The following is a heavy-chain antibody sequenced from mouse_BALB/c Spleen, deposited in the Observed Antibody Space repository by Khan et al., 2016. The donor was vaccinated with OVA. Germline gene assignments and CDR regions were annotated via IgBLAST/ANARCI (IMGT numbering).Heavy chain of an antibody. Sequence: QIQLVQSGPELKKPGETVRISCKASGYTFTTAGIQWVQKMPGKGLKWIGWINTHSGVPKYAEDFKGRVAFSLEISVNTAYLQITNLKNGDPATYFWARVGATYYRNDGVAMEYWGQGTSVTVSS. CDR3: ARVGATYYRNDGVAMEY. CDR2: INTHSGVP. CDR1: GYTFTTAG. D-gene: IGHD2-14*01. V-gene: IGHV9-4*02. J-gene: IGHJ4*01.